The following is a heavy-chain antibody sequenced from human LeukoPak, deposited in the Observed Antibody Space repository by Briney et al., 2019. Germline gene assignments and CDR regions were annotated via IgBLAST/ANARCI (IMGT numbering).Heavy chain of an antibody. CDR1: GGTFSSYA. J-gene: IGHJ4*02. CDR3: ASASGSYYGFDY. CDR2: ISAYNGNT. Sequence: ASVKVSCKASGGTFSSYAISWVRQAPGQGLEWMGWISAYNGNTNYAQELQGRVTMTTDTSTSTAYMELRSLRSDDTAVYYCASASGSYYGFDYWGQGTLVTVSS. V-gene: IGHV1-18*01. D-gene: IGHD1-26*01.